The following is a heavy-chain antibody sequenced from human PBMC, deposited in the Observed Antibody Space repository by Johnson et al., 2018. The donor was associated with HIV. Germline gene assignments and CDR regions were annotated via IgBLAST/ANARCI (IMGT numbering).Heavy chain of an antibody. CDR2: ISDDGTNQ. D-gene: IGHD3-22*01. CDR3: VRDGNYYDRSGYRVDAFDV. Sequence: QVQLVESGGGVVQPERSLRLSCAASEFSFSTYAMRWVRQAPGKGLEGVAVISDDGTNQDYADAVMGRFTISRYNSKNMLYLQMKSLRAEDTAVYYCVRDGNYYDRSGYRVDAFDVWGQGTMVTVSS. V-gene: IGHV3-30-3*01. CDR1: EFSFSTYA. J-gene: IGHJ3*01.